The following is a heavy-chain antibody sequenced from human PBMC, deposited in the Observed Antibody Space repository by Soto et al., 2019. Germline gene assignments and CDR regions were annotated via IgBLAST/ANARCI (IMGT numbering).Heavy chain of an antibody. D-gene: IGHD5-12*01. CDR3: ARGYSGYDSNRYYYYGMDV. V-gene: IGHV1-2*04. CDR2: INPNSGGT. Sequence: ASVKVSCKASGYTFTGYYMRWVRQAPGQGLEWMGWINPNSGGTNYAQKFQGWVTMTRDTSISTAYMELSRLRSDDTAVYYCARGYSGYDSNRYYYYGMDVWGQGTTVTVSS. J-gene: IGHJ6*02. CDR1: GYTFTGYY.